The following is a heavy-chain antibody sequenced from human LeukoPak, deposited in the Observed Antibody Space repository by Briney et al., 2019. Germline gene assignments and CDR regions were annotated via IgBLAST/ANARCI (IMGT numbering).Heavy chain of an antibody. V-gene: IGHV3-23*01. CDR3: AKDRYYGRTAFDY. D-gene: IGHD3-10*01. CDR1: GFTFSSYA. Sequence: GGSLRLSCAASGFTFSSYAMSRVRQAPGKGLEWVSAISGSGGSTYYADSVKGRFTISRDNSKNTLYLQMNSLRAEDTAVYYCAKDRYYGRTAFDYWGQGTLVTVSS. CDR2: ISGSGGST. J-gene: IGHJ4*02.